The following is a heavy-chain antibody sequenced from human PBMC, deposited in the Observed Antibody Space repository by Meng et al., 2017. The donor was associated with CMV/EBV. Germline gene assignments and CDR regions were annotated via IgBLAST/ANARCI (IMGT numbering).Heavy chain of an antibody. V-gene: IGHV3-30*02. CDR1: GFTFRTYG. J-gene: IGHJ6*02. Sequence: GESLKISCAASGFTFRTYGMHWVRQAPGKGLEWVAFIRYDANTKWYADSVKGRFTISRDNSRNILYLQMSSLRTDDTAVYYCARDIVVVPAARTNYYYYYGMDVWGQGTTVTVSS. CDR2: IRYDANTK. D-gene: IGHD2-2*01. CDR3: ARDIVVVPAARTNYYYYYGMDV.